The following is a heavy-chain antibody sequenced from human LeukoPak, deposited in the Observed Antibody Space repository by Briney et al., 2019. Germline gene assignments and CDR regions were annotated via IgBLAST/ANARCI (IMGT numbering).Heavy chain of an antibody. CDR2: ISGSGGIT. CDR3: AKHDPRRVVITNWFDP. CDR1: GFTFSAYA. J-gene: IGHJ5*02. Sequence: GGSLRLSCAASGFTFSAYAISWVRQAPGKGLEWVSAISGSGGITYYADSVKGRFTISRGNSKNTLYLQMNSLRAEDPAVYYCAKHDPRRVVITNWFDPWGQGTLVTVSS. V-gene: IGHV3-23*01. D-gene: IGHD3-22*01.